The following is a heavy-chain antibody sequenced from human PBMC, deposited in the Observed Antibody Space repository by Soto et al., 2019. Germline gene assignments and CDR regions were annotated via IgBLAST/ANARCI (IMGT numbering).Heavy chain of an antibody. CDR2: IGGGGAGT. V-gene: IGHV3-23*01. J-gene: IGHJ6*02. D-gene: IGHD2-2*01. CDR3: AKRFVIVPAVLGRNYYYGMDV. Sequence: EVQLLESGGGLVQPGGSLRLSCVASGFISSDYVMSWVRQAPGKGLEWVSAIGGGGAGTSYSDSVKGRFTISRDNSRNTVHMQMNSLRADDTAVFYGAKRFVIVPAVLGRNYYYGMDVWGQGTTVTVSS. CDR1: GFISSDYV.